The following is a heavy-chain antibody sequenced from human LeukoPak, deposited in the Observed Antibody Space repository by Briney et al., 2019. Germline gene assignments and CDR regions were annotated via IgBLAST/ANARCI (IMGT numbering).Heavy chain of an antibody. J-gene: IGHJ4*02. CDR1: GFTFSSYS. CDR3: ARAPSNDYGGI. Sequence: PGGSLRLSCAASGFTFSSYSMNWVRQAPGKGLECVSVIYTSGSTYYRDSVKGRFIISRDNSKNTLYLQMNSLRAEDTAIYYCARAPSNDYGGIWGQGTLVTVSS. CDR2: IYTSGST. V-gene: IGHV3-66*01. D-gene: IGHD4-23*01.